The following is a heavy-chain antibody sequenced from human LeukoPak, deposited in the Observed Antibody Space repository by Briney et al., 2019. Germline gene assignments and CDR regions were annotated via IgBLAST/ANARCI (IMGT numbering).Heavy chain of an antibody. CDR2: IDITGNT. CDR1: GLSLSTYY. V-gene: IGHV3-13*01. Sequence: AESLSLACAVSGLSLSTYYMGWVRHPPGKWLEWVSGIDITGNTYYPHSLKGRFTISRESAKNQLSLQRNSLRAGDTAVYYCARAVAGTPWFYPCGPGTLGTVSS. CDR3: ARAVAGTPWFYP. D-gene: IGHD6-19*01. J-gene: IGHJ5*02.